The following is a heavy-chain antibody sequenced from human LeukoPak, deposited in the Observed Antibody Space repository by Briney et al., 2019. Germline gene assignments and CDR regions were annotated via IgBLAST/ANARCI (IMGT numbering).Heavy chain of an antibody. V-gene: IGHV4-34*01. CDR2: INHSGST. J-gene: IGHJ4*02. Sequence: PSETLSLTCAVYGGSFSGYYWSWIRQPPGKWLEWIGEINHSGSTNYNPSLKSRVTISVDTSKNQFSLKLSSVTAADTAVYYCARHLPKGRITMVRGVPNFDYWGQGTLVTVSS. CDR1: GGSFSGYY. CDR3: ARHLPKGRITMVRGVPNFDY. D-gene: IGHD3-10*01.